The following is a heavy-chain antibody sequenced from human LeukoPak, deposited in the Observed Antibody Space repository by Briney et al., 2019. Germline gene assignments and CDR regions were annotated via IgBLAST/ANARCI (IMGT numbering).Heavy chain of an antibody. J-gene: IGHJ4*02. CDR3: AKGSTVTTYGGGVDY. CDR1: GFTFSSHA. V-gene: IGHV3-23*01. CDR2: ISGFGGST. Sequence: GGSLRLSCAASGFTFSSHAMTWVRQAAGKGLEWVSTISGFGGSTYYADSVKGRFTISRDNSKNTLYLQMNSLRAEDTAVYYCAKGSTVTTYGGGVDYWGQGTLVTVSS. D-gene: IGHD4-17*01.